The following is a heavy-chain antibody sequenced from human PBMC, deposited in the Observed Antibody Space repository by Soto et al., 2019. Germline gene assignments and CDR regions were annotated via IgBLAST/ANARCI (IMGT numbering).Heavy chain of an antibody. CDR1: GFTFSSYS. CDR2: ISSSSSTI. CDR3: ASRVATNAFDI. J-gene: IGHJ3*02. Sequence: GGSLRLSCAASGFTFSSYSMNWVRQAPGKGLEWVSYISSSSSTIYYADSVKGRFTISRDNAKNSLYLQMNSLRAEDTAVYYCASRVATNAFDIWGQGTMVTVSS. V-gene: IGHV3-48*01. D-gene: IGHD5-12*01.